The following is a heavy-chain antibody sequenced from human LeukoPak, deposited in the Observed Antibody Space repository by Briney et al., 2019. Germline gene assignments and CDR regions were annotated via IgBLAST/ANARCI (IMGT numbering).Heavy chain of an antibody. CDR2: IYYNGNT. CDR3: ARGGHLDDFWSGYYFY. CDR1: GGSISSGNYY. V-gene: IGHV4-39*01. J-gene: IGHJ4*02. Sequence: SETLSLTCTVSGGSISSGNYYWDWIRQSPGKGLEWIGNIYYNGNTYYNPPLTGRVTMSVDTSKNQFSLKLSSVTAADTAVYYCARGGHLDDFWSGYYFYWGQGTLVTVSS. D-gene: IGHD3-3*01.